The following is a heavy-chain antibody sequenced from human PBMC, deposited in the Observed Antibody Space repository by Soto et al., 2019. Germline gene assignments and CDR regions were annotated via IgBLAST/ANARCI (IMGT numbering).Heavy chain of an antibody. CDR2: IYPGDSDT. J-gene: IGHJ1*01. Sequence: GESLKISCKGSGYIFTNYWIGWFLQMPGKGLEWMGIIYPGDSDTRYSPSFQGQVTISADRSISTAYLQWSSLEASDTAIYYCARVPVAGTRINEYFQYWGQGTLVTVSS. CDR1: GYIFTNYW. V-gene: IGHV5-51*01. CDR3: ARVPVAGTRINEYFQY. D-gene: IGHD6-19*01.